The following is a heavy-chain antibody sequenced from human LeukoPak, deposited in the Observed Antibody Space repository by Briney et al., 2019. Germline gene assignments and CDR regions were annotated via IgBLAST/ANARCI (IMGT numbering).Heavy chain of an antibody. Sequence: ASVKVSCKVSGYTLTELSMHWVRQAPGKGLEWMGGFDPEDGETIYAQKFQGRVTMTEDTSTDTAYMELSSLRSEDTAVYYCATKLIDYYDSSGYPWPFDYWSQGTLVTVSS. CDR1: GYTLTELS. V-gene: IGHV1-24*01. CDR3: ATKLIDYYDSSGYPWPFDY. D-gene: IGHD3-22*01. J-gene: IGHJ4*02. CDR2: FDPEDGET.